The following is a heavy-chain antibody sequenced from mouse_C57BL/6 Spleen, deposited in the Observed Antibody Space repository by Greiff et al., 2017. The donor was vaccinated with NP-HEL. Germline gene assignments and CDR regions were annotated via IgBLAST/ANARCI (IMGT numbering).Heavy chain of an antibody. CDR2: IDPSDSET. CDR1: GYTFTSYW. D-gene: IGHD2-4*01. J-gene: IGHJ3*01. Sequence: QVQLQQSGAELVRPGSSVKLSCKASGYTFTSYWMHWVKQRPIQGLEWIGNIDPSDSETHYNQKFKDKATLTVDKSSSTAYMQLSSLTSEDSAVYYCARNDYEGSCAYWGQGTLVTVSA. CDR3: ARNDYEGSCAY. V-gene: IGHV1-52*01.